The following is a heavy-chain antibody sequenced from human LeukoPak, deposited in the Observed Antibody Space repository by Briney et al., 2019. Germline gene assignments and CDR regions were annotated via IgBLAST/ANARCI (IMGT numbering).Heavy chain of an antibody. CDR1: GYTFTGYY. CDR3: ARDLTKYCSSTSCYDFRFDP. Sequence: ASVKVSCKASGYTFTGYYMHWVRQAPGQGLEWMGRINPNSGGTNYAQKFQGRVTMTRDTSISTAYMELSRLRSDDTAVYYCARDLTKYCSSTSCYDFRFDPWGQGTLVTVSS. CDR2: INPNSGGT. V-gene: IGHV1-2*06. J-gene: IGHJ5*02. D-gene: IGHD2-2*01.